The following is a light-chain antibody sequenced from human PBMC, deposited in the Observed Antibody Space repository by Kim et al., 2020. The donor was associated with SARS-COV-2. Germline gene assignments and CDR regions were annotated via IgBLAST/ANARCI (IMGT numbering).Light chain of an antibody. CDR1: QYVSNN. Sequence: VSPGGRATLSCRASQYVSNNLAWYQQKPGQAPRLVMYGASTRATAIPPRFSGSGSGIEFTLTINSLHSEDFATYFCQQYNNWPPFTFGQGTKLEIK. CDR3: QQYNNWPPFT. J-gene: IGKJ2*01. V-gene: IGKV3-15*01. CDR2: GAS.